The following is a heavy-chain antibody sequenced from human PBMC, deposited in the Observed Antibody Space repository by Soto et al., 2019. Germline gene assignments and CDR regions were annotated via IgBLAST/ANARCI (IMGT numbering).Heavy chain of an antibody. Sequence: QVQLVQSGGEVKKPGASVKVSCKASGYTFTIYGINWVRQAPGQGLEWMGWISPDNGNTNYAQKLQGRVTMTTDTSTSTAYMGLGSLRSDDTAVYYGARALEYSAYAGMDVWGKGTTVTVPS. CDR2: ISPDNGNT. CDR3: ARALEYSAYAGMDV. J-gene: IGHJ6*04. V-gene: IGHV1-18*01. CDR1: GYTFTIYG. D-gene: IGHD5-12*01.